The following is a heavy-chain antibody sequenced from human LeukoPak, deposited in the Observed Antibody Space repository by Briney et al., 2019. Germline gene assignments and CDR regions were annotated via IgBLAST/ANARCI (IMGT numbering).Heavy chain of an antibody. D-gene: IGHD3-10*01. CDR2: INHSGST. V-gene: IGHV4-34*01. CDR1: GGSFSGYY. Sequence: PSETLSLTCAVYGGSFSGYYWSWIRQPPGKGLEWIGEINHSGSTNYNPSLKSRVTISVDTSKNQFSLKLSSVTAADTAVYYCARRLGHRWFGELFTFDYWGQGTLVTVSS. CDR3: ARRLGHRWFGELFTFDY. J-gene: IGHJ4*02.